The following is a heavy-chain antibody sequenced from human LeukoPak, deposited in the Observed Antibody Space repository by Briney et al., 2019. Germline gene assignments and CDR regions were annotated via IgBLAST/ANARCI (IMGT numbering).Heavy chain of an antibody. J-gene: IGHJ4*02. D-gene: IGHD2-15*01. CDR3: ARQGKIGGLPDY. CDR2: IYYSGST. Sequence: SETLSLTCTVSGGSISSGGYYWSWIRQHPGKGLEWIGYIYYSGSTYYNPSLKSRVAISVDTSKNQFSLKLSSVTAADTAVYYCARQGKIGGLPDYWGQGTLVTVSS. CDR1: GGSISSGGYY. V-gene: IGHV4-31*03.